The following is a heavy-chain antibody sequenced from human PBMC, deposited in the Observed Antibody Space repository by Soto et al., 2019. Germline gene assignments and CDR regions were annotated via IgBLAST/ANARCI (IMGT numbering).Heavy chain of an antibody. CDR1: GFTFSSYA. D-gene: IGHD3-9*01. V-gene: IGHV3-23*01. Sequence: EVQLLESGGGLVQPGGSLRLSCAASGFTFSSYAMSWVRQAPGKGLEWVSAISGSGGSTYYADSVKGRFTISRDNSKNXXYLQMNSLRAEDTAVYYCAKDPYDIVTGYYYGPGYWGQGTLVTVSS. CDR3: AKDPYDIVTGYYYGPGY. J-gene: IGHJ4*02. CDR2: ISGSGGST.